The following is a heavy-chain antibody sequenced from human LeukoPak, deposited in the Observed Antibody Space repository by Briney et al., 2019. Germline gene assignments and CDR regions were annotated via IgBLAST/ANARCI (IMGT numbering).Heavy chain of an antibody. CDR1: GYTFTSYG. CDR3: ARVLRGAIYMDV. CDR2: INPNSGGT. Sequence: ASVKVSCKASGYTFTSYGISWVRRAPGQGLEWMGWINPNSGGTNYAQKFQGRVTMTRDTSISTAYMELSRLRSDDTAVYYCARVLRGAIYMDVWGKGTTVTVSS. J-gene: IGHJ6*03. D-gene: IGHD3-10*01. V-gene: IGHV1-2*02.